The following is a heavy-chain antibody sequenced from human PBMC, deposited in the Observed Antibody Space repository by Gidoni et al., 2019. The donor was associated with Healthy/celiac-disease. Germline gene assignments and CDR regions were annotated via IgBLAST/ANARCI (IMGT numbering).Heavy chain of an antibody. Sequence: QVQLQQWGAGLLKPSETMSLTCAVYGGSFSGYYWSWIRQPPGKGLEWIGEITHIGSTNYNPSIKRRVTISVDTSKNQFSLKLSSVTAADTAVYYCARVRPWDAFDIWGQGTMVTVSS. CDR3: ARVRPWDAFDI. V-gene: IGHV4-34*01. CDR1: GGSFSGYY. J-gene: IGHJ3*02. CDR2: ITHIGST.